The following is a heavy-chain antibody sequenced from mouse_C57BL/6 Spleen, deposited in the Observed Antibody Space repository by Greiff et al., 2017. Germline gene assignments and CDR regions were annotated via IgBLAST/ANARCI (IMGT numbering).Heavy chain of an antibody. Sequence: VQLQQSGPELVKPGASVKLSCKASGYTFTSYDINWVKQRPGQGLEWIGWIYPRDGSTKYNEKFKGKATLTVDTSSSTAYMELHSLTSEDSAVYFGARGSTTVVDWYFDVWGTGTTVTVSS. CDR2: IYPRDGST. CDR1: GYTFTSYD. J-gene: IGHJ1*03. D-gene: IGHD1-1*01. V-gene: IGHV1-85*01. CDR3: ARGSTTVVDWYFDV.